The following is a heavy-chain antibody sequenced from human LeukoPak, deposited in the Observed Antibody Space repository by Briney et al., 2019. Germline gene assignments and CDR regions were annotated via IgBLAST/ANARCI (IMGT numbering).Heavy chain of an antibody. CDR1: GFTVSSNY. CDR3: AREPSGTYWLDY. Sequence: PGGSLRLSCAASGFTVSSNYMSWVRQAPGKGLEWVSVIYSAGSTYYADSVKGRFTISRDNSKNTLYLQMNSLRAEDTAVYYCAREPSGTYWLDYWGQGTLVTASS. CDR2: IYSAGST. J-gene: IGHJ4*02. D-gene: IGHD1-26*01. V-gene: IGHV3-66*02.